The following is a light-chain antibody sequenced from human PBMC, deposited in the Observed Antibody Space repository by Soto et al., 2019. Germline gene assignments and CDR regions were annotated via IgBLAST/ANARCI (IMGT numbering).Light chain of an antibody. V-gene: IGKV3-20*01. CDR2: GSS. CDR3: QQYGSSPYT. Sequence: EIVLTQSPGTLSLSPGERATLSCRASQSVSSSDLGWYQQKPGQALRLLIYGSSSRATGIPDRFSGSGSGSDFTLTISRLEPEDSAVYYCQQYGSSPYTFGQGTKLVIK. J-gene: IGKJ2*01. CDR1: QSVSSSD.